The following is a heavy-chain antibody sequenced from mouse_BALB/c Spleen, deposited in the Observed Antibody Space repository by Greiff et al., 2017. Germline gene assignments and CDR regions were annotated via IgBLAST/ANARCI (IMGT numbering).Heavy chain of an antibody. CDR2: IDPANGNT. Sequence: DVKLVESGAELVKPGASVKLSCTASGFNIKDTYMHWVKQRPEQGLEWIGRIDPANGNTKYDPKFQGKATITADTSSNTAYLQLSSLTSEDTAVYYCARGEVRGVDYWGQGTSVTVSS. J-gene: IGHJ4*01. CDR3: ARGEVRGVDY. CDR1: GFNIKDTY. D-gene: IGHD2-14*01. V-gene: IGHV14-3*02.